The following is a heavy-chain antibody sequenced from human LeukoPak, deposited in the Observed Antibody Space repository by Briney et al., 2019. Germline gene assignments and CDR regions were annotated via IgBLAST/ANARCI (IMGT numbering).Heavy chain of an antibody. D-gene: IGHD1-26*01. CDR2: ITGDGSST. CDR3: ARALGSNSDY. Sequence: GGSLRLSCAASGFTFSSYWVHWVRQAPGKGLVWVSRITGDGSSTIYADSVKGRFTIYRDNAKNTLYLQMNSLRAEDTAVYYCARALGSNSDYWGQGTLVTVSS. V-gene: IGHV3-74*01. CDR1: GFTFSSYW. J-gene: IGHJ4*02.